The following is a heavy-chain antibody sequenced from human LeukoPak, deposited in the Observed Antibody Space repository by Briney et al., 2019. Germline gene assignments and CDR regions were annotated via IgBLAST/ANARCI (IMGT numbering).Heavy chain of an antibody. V-gene: IGHV1-69*05. CDR1: GGTFSSYA. D-gene: IGHD2-2*01. CDR2: IIPIFGTA. J-gene: IGHJ5*02. Sequence: ASVKVSCKASGGTFSSYAISWVRQAPGQGLEWMGRIIPIFGTANYAQKFQGRVTITTDESTSTAYMELSSLRSEDTAVYYCAREVRPVVVVPAATYWFDPWGQGTLVTVSS. CDR3: AREVRPVVVVPAATYWFDP.